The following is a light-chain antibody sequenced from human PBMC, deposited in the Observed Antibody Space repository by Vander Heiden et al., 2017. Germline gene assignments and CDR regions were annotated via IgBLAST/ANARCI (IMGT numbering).Light chain of an antibody. CDR1: QDIRID. J-gene: IGKJ1*01. V-gene: IGKV1-17*01. CDR2: GAS. Sequence: DIQMTQSPSSLSASVGDRVTITCRAGQDIRIDLAWYQQKPGKAPKRLIYGASSSQSGAPSRFSGSGSGTEFTLTISSLQPEDFATYYCRQHNNYPVTFGQGTKVESK. CDR3: RQHNNYPVT.